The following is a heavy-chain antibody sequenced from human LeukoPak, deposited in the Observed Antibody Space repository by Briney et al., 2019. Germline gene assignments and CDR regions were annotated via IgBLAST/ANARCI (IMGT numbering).Heavy chain of an antibody. CDR1: GGSISSSHW. V-gene: IGHV4-4*02. D-gene: IGHD5/OR15-5a*01. Sequence: SEALSLTCAVSGGSISSSHWWSCVRQSPGKGLEWVGNTYHSNYTNYNPSLKSRATISVDKSKNQLSLKVISVTAADTAMYYCARDSKSTADAFDIWGQGTMVTVSS. CDR2: TYHSNYT. CDR3: ARDSKSTADAFDI. J-gene: IGHJ3*02.